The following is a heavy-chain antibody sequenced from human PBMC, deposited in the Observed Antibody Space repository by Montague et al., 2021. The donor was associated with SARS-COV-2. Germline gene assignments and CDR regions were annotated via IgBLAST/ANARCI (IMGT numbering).Heavy chain of an antibody. D-gene: IGHD2-15*01. CDR2: IHYGGGT. CDR3: ANLGYCRGGACFRGGFEF. Sequence: SETLSLTCTVSGGSMARSPDYWAWLRQPPGGGLEWIATIHYGGGTYHNLSLQSRVDISVDTSPNHLSLTLASVTAADTAVYSCANLGYCRGGACFRGGFEFWGQGILVPVSS. V-gene: IGHV4-39*01. CDR1: GGSMARSPDY. J-gene: IGHJ4*02.